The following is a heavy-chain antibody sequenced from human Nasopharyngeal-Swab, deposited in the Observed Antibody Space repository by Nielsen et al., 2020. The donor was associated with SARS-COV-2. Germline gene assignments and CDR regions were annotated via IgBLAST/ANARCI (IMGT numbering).Heavy chain of an antibody. CDR3: AKAYYDDIWGSYEPFDM. CDR1: GFTFSSYA. D-gene: IGHD3-16*01. J-gene: IGHJ3*02. Sequence: GESLKISCAASGFTFSSYAMSWVRQAPGKGLEWVSGIGGSGGSTYYADSVKGRFTISRDNSKNTLYLQVKSLRAEDTAIYYCAKAYYDDIWGSYEPFDMWGQGPVVPVSS. CDR2: IGGSGGST. V-gene: IGHV3-23*01.